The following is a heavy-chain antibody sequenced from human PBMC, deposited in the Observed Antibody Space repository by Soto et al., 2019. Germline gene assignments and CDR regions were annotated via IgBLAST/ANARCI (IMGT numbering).Heavy chain of an antibody. CDR1: GGSISSSGYS. V-gene: IGHV4-30-2*01. J-gene: IGHJ5*02. CDR3: ARVPDR. CDR2: IYHSGST. D-gene: IGHD2-2*01. Sequence: PSETLSLTCAVSGGSISSSGYSWSRIRQPPGKGLEWIGYIYHSGSTYYNPSLKSRVTISVDRSKNQFSLKLSSVTAADTAVYYCARVPDRWGQGTLVTVSS.